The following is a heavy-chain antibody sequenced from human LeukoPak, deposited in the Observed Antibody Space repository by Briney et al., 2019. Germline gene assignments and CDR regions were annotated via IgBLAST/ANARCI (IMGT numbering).Heavy chain of an antibody. D-gene: IGHD3-10*01. CDR2: IYYSGST. Sequence: SETLSLTCTVSGGSISSSSYYWGWIRQPPGKGLEWIGSIYYSGSTYYNPSLKSRVTISVDTSKNQFSLKLSSVTAADTAVYYCARLHAGSSTSEYFDYWGQGSLVTVSS. J-gene: IGHJ4*02. CDR3: ARLHAGSSTSEYFDY. CDR1: GGSISSSSYY. V-gene: IGHV4-39*01.